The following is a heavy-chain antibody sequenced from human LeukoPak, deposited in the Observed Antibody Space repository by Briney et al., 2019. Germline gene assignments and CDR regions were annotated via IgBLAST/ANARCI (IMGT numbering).Heavy chain of an antibody. CDR3: ARRGYGDYDPFDY. CDR2: IYSGGTT. J-gene: IGHJ4*02. D-gene: IGHD4-17*01. CDR1: GFTVSSIY. Sequence: EPGVSLRLSCAVSGFTVSSIYMSWVRQAPGKGLEWCSLIYSGGTTYYTDSVKGRFTISRDNSKNTLYLQMNSLRAEDTAVYYCARRGYGDYDPFDYWGQGTLVTVSS. V-gene: IGHV3-66*04.